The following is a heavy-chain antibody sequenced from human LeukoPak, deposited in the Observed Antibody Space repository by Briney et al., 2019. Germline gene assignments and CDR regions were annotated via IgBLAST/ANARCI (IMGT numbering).Heavy chain of an antibody. CDR2: IYDSGST. CDR3: ARQSISGSSLSYFDY. CDR1: GGSISSYY. D-gene: IGHD3-22*01. Sequence: SETLSLTCTVSGGSISSYYWSWIRQPAGKGLEWIGNIYDSGSTNYNPSLKSRVTISVDTSKNQCSLKLSSVTAADTAVYYCARQSISGSSLSYFDYWGQGTLVNVSS. J-gene: IGHJ4*02. V-gene: IGHV4-59*01.